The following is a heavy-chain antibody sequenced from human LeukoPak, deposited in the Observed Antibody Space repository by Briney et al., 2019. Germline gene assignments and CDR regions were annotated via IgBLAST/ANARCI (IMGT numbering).Heavy chain of an antibody. D-gene: IGHD4-17*01. J-gene: IGHJ4*02. V-gene: IGHV1-18*01. CDR1: GGTFSSYA. CDR3: ARGYDYGDYVGDFDY. Sequence: ASVKVSCKASGGTFSSYAISWVRQAPGQGLEWVGWITTYNGNTNYAQKLQGRVTMITDTSTSTAYMDLRGLRSDDTAVYYSARGYDYGDYVGDFDYWGQGTLVTVSS. CDR2: ITTYNGNT.